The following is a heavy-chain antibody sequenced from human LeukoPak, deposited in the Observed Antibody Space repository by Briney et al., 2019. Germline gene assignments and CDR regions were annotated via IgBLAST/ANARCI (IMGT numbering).Heavy chain of an antibody. CDR2: ICYSGST. Sequence: SETLSLTCTVSGGSISSYYWSWIRQPPGKGLEWIGYICYSGSTNYNPSLKSRVTISVDTSKNQFSLKLSSVTAADTAVYYCARRVRGVISLYYYYGMDVWGQGTTVTVSS. J-gene: IGHJ6*02. CDR3: ARRVRGVISLYYYYGMDV. V-gene: IGHV4-59*08. D-gene: IGHD3-10*01. CDR1: GGSISSYY.